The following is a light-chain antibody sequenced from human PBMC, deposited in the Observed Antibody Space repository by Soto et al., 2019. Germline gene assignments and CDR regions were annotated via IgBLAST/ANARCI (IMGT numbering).Light chain of an antibody. CDR1: RSFASSY. J-gene: IGKJ2*01. Sequence: EIGLTQSPVTLSLSPGERATLSCRASRSFASSYLGWYQQKPGQAPRILIYAASTRATGIPDRFSGSGSATDFTLTISRLEPEDSAVYYCQHYDSSPPYTFGQGTKVDIK. CDR2: AAS. V-gene: IGKV3-20*01. CDR3: QHYDSSPPYT.